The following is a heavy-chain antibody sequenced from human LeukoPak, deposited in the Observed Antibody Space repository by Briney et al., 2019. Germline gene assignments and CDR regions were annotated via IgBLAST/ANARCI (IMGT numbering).Heavy chain of an antibody. D-gene: IGHD6-19*01. CDR3: ARGFTGYSSGWFPDFDY. CDR1: GFTFSSYE. J-gene: IGHJ4*02. Sequence: PGGSLRLSCAASGFTFSSYEMNWVRQAPGKGLEWVSYISSSGSTIYYADSVKGRFTISRDNAKNSLYLQMNSLRAEDTAVYYCARGFTGYSSGWFPDFDYWGQGTLVTVSS. V-gene: IGHV3-48*03. CDR2: ISSSGSTI.